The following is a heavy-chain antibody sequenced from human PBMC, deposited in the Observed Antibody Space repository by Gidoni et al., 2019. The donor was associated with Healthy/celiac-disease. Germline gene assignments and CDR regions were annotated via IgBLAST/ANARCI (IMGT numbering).Heavy chain of an antibody. CDR1: GGPISSSSYY. J-gene: IGHJ5*02. CDR2: IYYSGST. D-gene: IGHD6-6*01. CDR3: ARWRDSSSGNWFDP. V-gene: IGHV4-39*01. Sequence: QLQLQESGPGLVKPSETLSLTCTVSGGPISSSSYYWGWIRQPPGKGLEWIGIIYYSGSTYYTPSLKSRVTISVDTSKNQFSLKLSSVPAADTAVYYCARWRDSSSGNWFDPWGQGTLVTVSS.